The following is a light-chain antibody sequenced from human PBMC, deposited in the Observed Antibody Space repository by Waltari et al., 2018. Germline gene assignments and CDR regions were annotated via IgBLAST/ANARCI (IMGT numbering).Light chain of an antibody. CDR3: QQSYRTPYT. Sequence: DIQMTQSPSSLPASVGDRVTITCRASQSISTCLSWYQQEPGKAPKVLIYDMFSLQSGVPSRFSGSASGTNFTLTISSLQPEDFATYSCQQSYRTPYTFGQGTKLEIK. V-gene: IGKV1-39*01. CDR1: QSISTC. J-gene: IGKJ2*01. CDR2: DMF.